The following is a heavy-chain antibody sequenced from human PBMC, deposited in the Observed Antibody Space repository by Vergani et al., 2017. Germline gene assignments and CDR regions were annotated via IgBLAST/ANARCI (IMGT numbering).Heavy chain of an antibody. D-gene: IGHD4-23*01. V-gene: IGHV3-30*02. CDR2: IRYDGSNK. Sequence: QVQLVESGGGVVHPGGSLRLSCAASGFTFTNYGMHWVRQAPGKGLEWVAFIRYDGSNKYYADSVKGRFTISRDNSKNTLYLQMNSLRAEDTAVYYCAKDRYGGNSMDYFVYWGQGTLVTVSS. J-gene: IGHJ4*02. CDR1: GFTFTNYG. CDR3: AKDRYGGNSMDYFVY.